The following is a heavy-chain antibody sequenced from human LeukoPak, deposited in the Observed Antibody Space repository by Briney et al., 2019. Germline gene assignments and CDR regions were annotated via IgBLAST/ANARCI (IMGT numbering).Heavy chain of an antibody. CDR2: IYYYSGST. CDR1: SASITDSY. D-gene: IGHD3-10*01. V-gene: IGHV4-59*01. Sequence: SETLSLTCAVSSASITDSYWSWIRQAPGKGLEWIGYIYYYSGSTIYNPSLKSRVTISVDTSKNQFSLKLSSVTAADTAVYYCARSGSGRQPFDYWGQGTLVTVSS. CDR3: ARSGSGRQPFDY. J-gene: IGHJ4*02.